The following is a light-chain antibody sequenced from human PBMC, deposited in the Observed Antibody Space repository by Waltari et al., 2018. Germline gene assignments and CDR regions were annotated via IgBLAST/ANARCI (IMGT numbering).Light chain of an antibody. CDR2: GKN. V-gene: IGLV3-19*01. CDR1: SLRSYY. J-gene: IGLJ2*01. Sequence: SSELTQDPAVSVALGQTVRITCQGDSLRSYYASWYQQKPGQAPVLVIYGKNNRPSGIPDRFSGSSSGNTASLTITGAQAEDEADYCCNSRDSSGNHLEVFGGGTKLTVL. CDR3: NSRDSSGNHLEV.